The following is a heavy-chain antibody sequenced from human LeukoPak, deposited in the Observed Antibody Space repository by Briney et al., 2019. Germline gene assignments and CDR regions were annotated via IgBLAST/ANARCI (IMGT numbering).Heavy chain of an antibody. J-gene: IGHJ3*02. Sequence: SETLSLTCAVYGGSFSGYYWSWIRQPPGKGLEWIGEINYSGRTNYNPSLKSRVTISVDTSKNQFSLKLSSVTAADTAVYYCARDRGYYYDSSGVANDAFDIWGQGTMVTVSS. V-gene: IGHV4-34*01. D-gene: IGHD3-22*01. CDR2: INYSGRT. CDR3: ARDRGYYYDSSGVANDAFDI. CDR1: GGSFSGYY.